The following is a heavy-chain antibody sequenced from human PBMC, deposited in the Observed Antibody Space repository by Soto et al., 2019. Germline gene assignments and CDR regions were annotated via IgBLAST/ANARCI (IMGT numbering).Heavy chain of an antibody. CDR3: ASGIQLWLRRINNGYSG. V-gene: IGHV1-69*12. J-gene: IGHJ4*02. D-gene: IGHD5-18*01. Sequence: QVQLVQSGAEVKKPESSVKVSCKAPGGTFSTYAISWVRQAPGQGLEWMGGIIPMFGTANYAQRFQDRVTITADESTNTVDMELSSLRSEDTAVYFCASGIQLWLRRINNGYSGWGQGTLATVSS. CDR2: IIPMFGTA. CDR1: GGTFSTYA.